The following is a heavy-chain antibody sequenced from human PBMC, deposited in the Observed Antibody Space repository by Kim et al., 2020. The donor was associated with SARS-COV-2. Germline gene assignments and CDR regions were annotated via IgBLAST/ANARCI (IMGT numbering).Heavy chain of an antibody. D-gene: IGHD3-22*01. V-gene: IGHV3-48*03. CDR1: GFTFSSYE. Sequence: GGSLRLSCAASGFTFSSYEMNWVRQAPGKGLEWVSYISSSGSTIYYADSVKGRFTISRDNAKNSLYLQMNSLRAEDTAVYYCARFQGGSYYYDSSGYYNGWNFDYWGQGTLVTVSS. CDR2: ISSSGSTI. CDR3: ARFQGGSYYYDSSGYYNGWNFDY. J-gene: IGHJ4*02.